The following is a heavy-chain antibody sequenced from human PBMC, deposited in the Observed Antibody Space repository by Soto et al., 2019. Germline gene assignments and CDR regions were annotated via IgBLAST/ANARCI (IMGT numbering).Heavy chain of an antibody. J-gene: IGHJ4*02. CDR1: GGCFSSYY. CDR3: ARAQLFEKFFDY. Sequence: SETLSLTCAVSGGCFSSYYRSWVRQAPGKGLEWIGEVSNSGGATYNPSPKNRFTISLDMSKNQFSLKVTSVTSADTAIYYCARAQLFEKFFDYWGQGALVTVSS. CDR2: VSNSGGA. V-gene: IGHV4-34*01. D-gene: IGHD1-1*01.